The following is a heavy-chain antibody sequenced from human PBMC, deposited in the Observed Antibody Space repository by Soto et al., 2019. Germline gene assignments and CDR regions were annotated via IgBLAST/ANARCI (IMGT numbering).Heavy chain of an antibody. Sequence: QVQLVQSGAEVKKPGSSVKVSCKASGGTFSTYTISWVRQAPGQGLEWMGRIIPILAIANYAQKFQGRVKITAEKSTSESYIELSSLRSHDTAVYYCLSVPSAYDFTANWGQGTLVTFSS. J-gene: IGHJ4*02. CDR3: LSVPSAYDFTAN. CDR1: GGTFSTYT. V-gene: IGHV1-69*02. CDR2: IIPILAIA. D-gene: IGHD5-12*01.